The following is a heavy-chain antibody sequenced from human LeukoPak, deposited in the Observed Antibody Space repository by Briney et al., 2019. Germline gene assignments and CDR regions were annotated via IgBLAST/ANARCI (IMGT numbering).Heavy chain of an antibody. CDR3: ARQDVVVVAATRSQYFDY. CDR2: IYHSGST. J-gene: IGHJ4*02. D-gene: IGHD2-15*01. Sequence: SETLSLTCTVSGYSISSGYYWGWIRQPPGKGLEWIGSIYHSGSTYYNPSLKSRVTISVDTSKNQFSLKLISVTAADTAVYYCARQDVVVVAATRSQYFDYWGQGTLVTVSS. V-gene: IGHV4-38-2*02. CDR1: GYSISSGYY.